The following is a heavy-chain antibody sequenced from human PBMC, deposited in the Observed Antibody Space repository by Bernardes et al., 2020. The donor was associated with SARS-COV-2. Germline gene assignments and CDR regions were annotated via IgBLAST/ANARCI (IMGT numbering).Heavy chain of an antibody. J-gene: IGHJ5*02. CDR1: GYTLTKLS. V-gene: IGHV1-24*01. CDR2: FDPEEGET. Sequence: ASVKVSCKVSGYTLTKLSIHWVRQAPGKGLEWMGGFDPEEGETIYAQRFQGRVTMTEDTFRDTAYMELSSLYSEDTAVYYCARDGPGGDIVLVPAAWFDPWGQGTLVTVSS. D-gene: IGHD2-2*01. CDR3: ARDGPGGDIVLVPAAWFDP.